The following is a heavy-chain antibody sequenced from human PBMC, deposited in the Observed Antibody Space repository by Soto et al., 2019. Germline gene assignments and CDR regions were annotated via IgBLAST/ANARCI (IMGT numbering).Heavy chain of an antibody. CDR2: ISYDGSNK. CDR3: AREGWIFGLYGMDV. Sequence: SLRLSCAASGFTFSSYAMHWVRQAPGKGLEWVAVISYDGSNKYYADSVKGRFTISRDNSKNTLYLQMNSLRAEDTAVYYCAREGWIFGLYGMDVWGQGTTVTVSS. J-gene: IGHJ6*02. D-gene: IGHD2-2*03. CDR1: GFTFSSYA. V-gene: IGHV3-30-3*01.